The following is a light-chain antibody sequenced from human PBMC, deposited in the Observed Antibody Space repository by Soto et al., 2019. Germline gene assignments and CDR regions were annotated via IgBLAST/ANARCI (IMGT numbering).Light chain of an antibody. J-gene: IGLJ1*01. CDR2: EGS. Sequence: QSALTQPASVSGSPGQSITISCTGTSSDVGSYNLVSWYQHHPGKAPKLMIYEGSKRPSGFSDRFSGSKSGNTASLTISGLQAEDEADYYCCSYAGSRTYVFGTGTKVTVL. V-gene: IGLV2-23*01. CDR3: CSYAGSRTYV. CDR1: SSDVGSYNL.